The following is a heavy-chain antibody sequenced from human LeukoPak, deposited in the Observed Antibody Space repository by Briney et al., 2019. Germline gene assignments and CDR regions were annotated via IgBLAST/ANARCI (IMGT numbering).Heavy chain of an antibody. CDR3: ARDPAAAAHPEGMDV. Sequence: GGSLRLSCAASGFTFSSYSMNWVRQAPGKGLEWVSSISSSSSSYIYYADSVKGRVTISRDNAKNSLYLQMNSLRAEDTAVYYCARDPAAAAHPEGMDVWGQGTTVTVSS. V-gene: IGHV3-21*01. CDR1: GFTFSSYS. D-gene: IGHD6-13*01. J-gene: IGHJ6*02. CDR2: ISSSSSSYI.